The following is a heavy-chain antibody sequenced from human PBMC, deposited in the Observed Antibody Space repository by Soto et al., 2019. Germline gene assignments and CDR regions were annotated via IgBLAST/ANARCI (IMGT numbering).Heavy chain of an antibody. D-gene: IGHD1-7*01. CDR2: ISGSGGST. Sequence: AVGSLRLSCAASGFTFSSYAMSCVRQAPGKGLEWVSAISGSGGSTYYADSVKGRFTISRDNSKNTLYLQMNSLRAEDTAVYYCAKPLWALELSFYFDYWCQGTLVTVSS. CDR1: GFTFSSYA. CDR3: AKPLWALELSFYFDY. V-gene: IGHV3-23*01. J-gene: IGHJ4*02.